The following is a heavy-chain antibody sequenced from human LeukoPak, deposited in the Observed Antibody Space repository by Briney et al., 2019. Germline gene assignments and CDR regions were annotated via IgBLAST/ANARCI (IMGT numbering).Heavy chain of an antibody. CDR1: GGSFSGYY. V-gene: IGHV4-34*01. Sequence: SETLSLTCAVYGGSFSGYYWSWIRQPPGKGLGWIGEINHSGSTNYNPSLKSRVTISVDTSKNQFSLKLSSVTAADTAVYYCAMPKRGYSYGYGLDYWGQGTLVTVSS. J-gene: IGHJ4*02. CDR2: INHSGST. CDR3: AMPKRGYSYGYGLDY. D-gene: IGHD5-18*01.